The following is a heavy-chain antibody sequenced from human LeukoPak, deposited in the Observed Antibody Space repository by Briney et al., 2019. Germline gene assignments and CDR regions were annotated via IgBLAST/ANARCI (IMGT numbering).Heavy chain of an antibody. D-gene: IGHD6-6*01. V-gene: IGHV4-39*01. CDR1: GGSISSSSYY. Sequence: SETLSLTCTVSGGSISSSSYYWGWIRQPPGKGPEWIGSIYYSGSTYYNPSLKSRVTISVDTSKNQFSLKLSSVTAADTAVYYCARLSIAAERIDPWGQGTLVTVSS. CDR2: IYYSGST. CDR3: ARLSIAAERIDP. J-gene: IGHJ5*02.